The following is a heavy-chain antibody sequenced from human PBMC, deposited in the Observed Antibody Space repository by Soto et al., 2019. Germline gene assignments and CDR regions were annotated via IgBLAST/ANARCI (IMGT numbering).Heavy chain of an antibody. CDR3: ARAPPYYYDSSGYYYGY. V-gene: IGHV3-11*01. CDR1: GFTFSDYY. D-gene: IGHD3-22*01. J-gene: IGHJ4*02. Sequence: GGSLRLSCAASGFTFSDYYMSWIRQAPGKGLEWVSYISSSGSTIYYADSVKGRFTISRDNAKNSLYLQMNSLRAEDTAVYYRARAPPYYYDSSGYYYGYWGQGTLVTVSS. CDR2: ISSSGSTI.